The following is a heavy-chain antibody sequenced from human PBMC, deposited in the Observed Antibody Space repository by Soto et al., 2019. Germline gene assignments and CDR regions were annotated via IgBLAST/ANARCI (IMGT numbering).Heavy chain of an antibody. V-gene: IGHV3-15*01. Sequence: EVRLVESGGGLVRPGGSLTLSCAASGFTFSHAWMSWVRQVPGKGLEWVGRIKRKTDGGTTDYAAPLKGRITISRDDSESTLYLHMNSQKTEDTAVYFCAAPFTVLEIVMTDEDAFDVFGQGTVVTVSS. CDR3: AAPFTVLEIVMTDEDAFDV. CDR1: GFTFSHAW. J-gene: IGHJ3*01. D-gene: IGHD3-22*01. CDR2: IKRKTDGGTT.